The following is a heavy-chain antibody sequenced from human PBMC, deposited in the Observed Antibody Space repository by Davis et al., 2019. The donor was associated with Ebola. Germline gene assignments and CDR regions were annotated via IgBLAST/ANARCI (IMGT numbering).Heavy chain of an antibody. V-gene: IGHV4-39*01. J-gene: IGHJ4*02. D-gene: IGHD2-15*01. Sequence: MPSETLSLTCTVSGGSISSSNYYWGWIRQPPGKGLEWIGSVFYTGNTYYNSSLESRLTISVDTSKNQVSLELSSVTAADTAVYYCARQHYAAWWYFDYWGQGSLVTVSS. CDR2: VFYTGNT. CDR3: ARQHYAAWWYFDY. CDR1: GGSISSSNYY.